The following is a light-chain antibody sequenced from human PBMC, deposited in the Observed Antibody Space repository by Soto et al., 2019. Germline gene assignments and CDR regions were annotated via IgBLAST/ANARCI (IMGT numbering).Light chain of an antibody. CDR3: MQALLPLT. J-gene: IGKJ4*01. CDR1: QSLLHSNGYNY. CDR2: LGS. V-gene: IGKV2-28*01. Sequence: DIVMTQSPLSLPVTPGEPASISCRSSQSLLHSNGYNYLDWYLQKPGQSPQLLIYLGSNRASGVPDRFSGSGSGTDFTLKISRVEAEDVGVYYCMQALLPLTFGGGTQVEIK.